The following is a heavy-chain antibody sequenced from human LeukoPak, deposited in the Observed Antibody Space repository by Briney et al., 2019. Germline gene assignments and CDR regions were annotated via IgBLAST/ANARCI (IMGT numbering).Heavy chain of an antibody. CDR2: IYHSGST. CDR1: GGSISSYY. Sequence: SETLSLTCTVSGGSISSYYWSWIRQPPGKGLEWIGSIYHSGSTYYNPSLKSRVTISGDTSKNQFSLKLSSVTAADTAVYYCARDRKWFGELLDWGQGTLVTVSS. D-gene: IGHD3-10*01. CDR3: ARDRKWFGELLD. J-gene: IGHJ4*02. V-gene: IGHV4-38-2*02.